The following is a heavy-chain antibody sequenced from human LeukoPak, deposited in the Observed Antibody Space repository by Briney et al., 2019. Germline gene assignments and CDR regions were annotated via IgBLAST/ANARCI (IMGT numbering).Heavy chain of an antibody. CDR3: AGRQQPKPYYYYYMDV. D-gene: IGHD6-13*01. CDR2: IYYSGST. CDR1: GGSISSSSYY. V-gene: IGHV4-39*01. Sequence: SETLSHTCTVSGGSISSSSYYWGWIRQPPGKGLEWIGSIYYSGSTYYNPSLKSRVTISVDTSKNQFSLKLSSVTAADTAVYYCAGRQQPKPYYYYYMDVWGKGTTVTVSS. J-gene: IGHJ6*03.